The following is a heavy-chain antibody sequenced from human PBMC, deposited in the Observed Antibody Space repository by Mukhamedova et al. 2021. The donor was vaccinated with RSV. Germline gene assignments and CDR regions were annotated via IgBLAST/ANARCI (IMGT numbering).Heavy chain of an antibody. D-gene: IGHD6-19*01. V-gene: IGHV3-23*01. J-gene: IGHJ6*03. Sequence: GSTYYADSVKGRFTISRDNFKNTLYLQMNSLRAEDTAIYYCAKDGSRVAVAGYYYYYYMDVWGKGTTVTVSS. CDR3: AKDGSRVAVAGYYYYYYMDV. CDR2: GST.